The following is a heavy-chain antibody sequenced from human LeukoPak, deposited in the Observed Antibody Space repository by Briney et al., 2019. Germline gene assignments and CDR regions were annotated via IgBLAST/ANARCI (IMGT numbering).Heavy chain of an antibody. D-gene: IGHD3-10*01. CDR3: AKGGLRLYFGQFHY. Sequence: PGGSLRLSCAASGFTFDNYAMHWVRKVPGKGLEWVSGISWNGGIICYADSVKGRFTISRDSAKNSLYLQMNSLRVEDTALYYCAKGGLRLYFGQFHYWGQGTLVTVSS. J-gene: IGHJ4*02. V-gene: IGHV3-9*01. CDR1: GFTFDNYA. CDR2: ISWNGGII.